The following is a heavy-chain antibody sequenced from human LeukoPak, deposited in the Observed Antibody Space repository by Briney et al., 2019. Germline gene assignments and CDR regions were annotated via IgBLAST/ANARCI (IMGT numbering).Heavy chain of an antibody. CDR2: IYYSGST. Sequence: SETLSLTCTVSGGSISSYYWSWIRQPPGKRLEWIGYIYYSGSTNYNPSLKSRVTISVDTSKNQFSLKLSSVTAADTAVYYCARHATGWLQPNFDYWGQGTLVTVSS. V-gene: IGHV4-59*08. CDR3: ARHATGWLQPNFDY. D-gene: IGHD5-24*01. J-gene: IGHJ4*02. CDR1: GGSISSYY.